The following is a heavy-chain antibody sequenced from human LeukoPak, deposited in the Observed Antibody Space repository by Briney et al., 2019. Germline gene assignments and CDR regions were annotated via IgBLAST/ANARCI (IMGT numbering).Heavy chain of an antibody. Sequence: SVKVSCKASGGTFSSYAISWVRQAPGQGLEWMGRIIPIFGTANYAQKFQGRVTITTDESTSPAYMELSSLRSEDTAVYYCTMVRGVTSWRLDYWGQGTLVTVSS. CDR1: GGTFSSYA. CDR2: IIPIFGTA. V-gene: IGHV1-69*05. CDR3: TMVRGVTSWRLDY. D-gene: IGHD3-10*01. J-gene: IGHJ4*02.